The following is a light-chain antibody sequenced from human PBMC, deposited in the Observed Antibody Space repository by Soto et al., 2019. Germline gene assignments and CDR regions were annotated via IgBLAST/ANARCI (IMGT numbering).Light chain of an antibody. Sequence: QSALTQPASVSGSPGQSITVSCTGTSSDVGAYNYVSWYQQYPGKAPKLMIYEVSDRPSGVSDRFSGSKSGNTVSLTISGLQAEDEADYYCSSYTTSDTWVFGGGTKVTVL. CDR2: EVS. V-gene: IGLV2-14*01. J-gene: IGLJ3*02. CDR3: SSYTTSDTWV. CDR1: SSDVGAYNY.